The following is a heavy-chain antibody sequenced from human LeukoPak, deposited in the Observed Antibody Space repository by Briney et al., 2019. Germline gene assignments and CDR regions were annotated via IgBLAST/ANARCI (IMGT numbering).Heavy chain of an antibody. J-gene: IGHJ4*02. Sequence: PSQTLSLTCTVSCGSITSYYWSWIRQPPGRGLEWIGYIYDSGSTNYNPSLKSRVTISVDTSKNQFSLKLSSVTAADTAVYYCARHMYSGRYYGIDYWGQGTLVTVSS. CDR3: ARHMYSGRYYGIDY. V-gene: IGHV4-59*08. CDR2: IYDSGST. CDR1: CGSITSYY. D-gene: IGHD1-26*01.